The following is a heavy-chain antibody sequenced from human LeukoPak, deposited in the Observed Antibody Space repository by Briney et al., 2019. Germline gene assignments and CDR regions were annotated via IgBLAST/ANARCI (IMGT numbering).Heavy chain of an antibody. CDR2: IYYSGST. CDR1: GGSISSYY. V-gene: IGHV4-59*01. J-gene: IGHJ5*02. D-gene: IGHD6-13*01. Sequence: SETLSLTCTVSGGSISSYYWSWIRQPPGKGLEWIGYIYYSGSTNYNPSLKSRVTISVDTSKNQFSLKLSSVTAADTAVYYCARGGAGYSSSWYLSRVVGNYNWFDPWGQGTLVTVSS. CDR3: ARGGAGYSSSWYLSRVVGNYNWFDP.